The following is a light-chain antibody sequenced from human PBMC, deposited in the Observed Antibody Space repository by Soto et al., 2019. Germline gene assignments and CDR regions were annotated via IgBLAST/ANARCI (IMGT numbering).Light chain of an antibody. Sequence: QSALTQPPSASGSPGQSVAISCTGTSSDVGGYNYVSWYQQHPGKAPKLMIYEVNKRPSGVPDRFSGSKSGTSASLAISGLQSEDEADYICAASDDSLDGWVFGGGTKLTVL. CDR3: AASDDSLDGWV. CDR1: SSDVGGYNY. V-gene: IGLV2-8*01. J-gene: IGLJ3*02. CDR2: EVN.